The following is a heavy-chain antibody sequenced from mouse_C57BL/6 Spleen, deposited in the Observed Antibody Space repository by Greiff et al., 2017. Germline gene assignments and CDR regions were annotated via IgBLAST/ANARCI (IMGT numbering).Heavy chain of an antibody. CDR3: ARAHYYGSSYDWYFDV. CDR2: INPSSGYT. CDR1: GYTFTSYW. J-gene: IGHJ1*03. D-gene: IGHD1-1*01. Sequence: VQLQQSGAELAKPGASVKLSCKASGYTFTSYWMHWVKQRPGQGLEWIGYINPSSGYTKYNQKFKDKATLTAAKSSSTAYMQLSSLTYEDSAVYYCARAHYYGSSYDWYFDVWGTGTTVTVSS. V-gene: IGHV1-7*01.